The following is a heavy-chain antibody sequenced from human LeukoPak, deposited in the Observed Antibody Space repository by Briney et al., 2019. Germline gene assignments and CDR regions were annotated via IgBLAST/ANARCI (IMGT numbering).Heavy chain of an antibody. V-gene: IGHV2-5*01. J-gene: IGHJ4*02. CDR3: ARSPTRYYYFDY. Sequence: ASGPTLVHPTQTLTLTCTFSGVSLRTSGVGVGWIRQPPGKALEWLTLIYCNDDKRYSPSLKGRLTITKHTSKNQVVLTMTNMYPVNTATYYCARSPTRYYYFDYWGQGTLVTVSS. CDR2: IYCNDDK. D-gene: IGHD2-15*01. CDR1: GVSLRTSGVG.